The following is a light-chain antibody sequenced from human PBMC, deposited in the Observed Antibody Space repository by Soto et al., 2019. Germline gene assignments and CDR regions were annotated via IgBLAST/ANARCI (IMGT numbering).Light chain of an antibody. V-gene: IGKV3-11*01. Sequence: IVLTQSPTTLSLWPGETAVLSCRASQSISSSLSWYQQRPGQAPRLLIYDASNRAPGIPSRFSGSGSGTVFTLPISSLEPEDFALYYCQQRSSWITFGKGTRLEIE. CDR3: QQRSSWIT. CDR1: QSISSS. CDR2: DAS. J-gene: IGKJ5*01.